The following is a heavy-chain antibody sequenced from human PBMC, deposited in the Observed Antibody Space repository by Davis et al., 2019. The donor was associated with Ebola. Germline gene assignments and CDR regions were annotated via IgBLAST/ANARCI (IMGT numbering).Heavy chain of an antibody. CDR1: GYTFTSYA. J-gene: IGHJ4*02. Sequence: AASVKVSCKASGYTFTSYAMHWVRQAPGQGLEWMGWISAYNGNTNYAQKLQGRVTMTTDTSTSTAYMELRSLRSDDTAVYYCAREGVGDYFDYWGQGTLVTVSS. CDR2: ISAYNGNT. V-gene: IGHV1-18*01. D-gene: IGHD3-3*01. CDR3: AREGVGDYFDY.